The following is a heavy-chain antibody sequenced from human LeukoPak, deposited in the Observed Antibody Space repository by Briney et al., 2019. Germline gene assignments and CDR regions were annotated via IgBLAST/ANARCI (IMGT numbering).Heavy chain of an antibody. CDR3: ARLKRSLNWFNP. J-gene: IGHJ5*02. CDR1: GGSISSGGYY. CDR2: IYYSGRT. D-gene: IGHD2-15*01. Sequence: PSQTLSLTCTVSGGSISSGGYYSRSIRQHPGKSLEWIGYIYYSGRTYYHPSLKSRLPISVDTSKTQFALKLSSVTAADTAVFYSARLKRSLNWFNPWGEGNLVTVSS. V-gene: IGHV4-31*03.